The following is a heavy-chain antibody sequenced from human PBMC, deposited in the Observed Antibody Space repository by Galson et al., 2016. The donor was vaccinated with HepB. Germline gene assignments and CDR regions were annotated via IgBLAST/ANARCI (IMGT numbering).Heavy chain of an antibody. Sequence: SLRLSCAASGFTFSSYTMNWVRQAPGKGLEWVSSISNGGSYIYYADSVKGRFIISRDNAKNSLYLQMNSLRVEDTAVYYCARGACSGGSCYYSPMDVWGEGTSVTVSS. J-gene: IGHJ6*03. CDR2: ISNGGSYI. CDR1: GFTFSSYT. D-gene: IGHD2-15*01. CDR3: ARGACSGGSCYYSPMDV. V-gene: IGHV3-21*01.